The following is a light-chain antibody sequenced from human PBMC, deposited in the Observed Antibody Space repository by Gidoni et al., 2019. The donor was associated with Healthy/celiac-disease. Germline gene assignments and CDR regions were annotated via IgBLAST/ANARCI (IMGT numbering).Light chain of an antibody. CDR1: QSVSSSY. CDR3: QQYGSSPWT. V-gene: IGKV3-20*01. Sequence: EIVLTQSPGTLSLSPGERATLSCRASQSVSSSYLAWYQQKPGQAPRLLPHGASSRATGIPGRFSGSGSGTDFTLTISRLEPEDFAVYYCQQYGSSPWTFIQGTKVEIK. J-gene: IGKJ1*01. CDR2: GAS.